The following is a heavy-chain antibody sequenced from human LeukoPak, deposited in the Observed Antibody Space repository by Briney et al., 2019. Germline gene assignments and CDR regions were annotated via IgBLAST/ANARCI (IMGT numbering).Heavy chain of an antibody. CDR1: GFTFSSYG. J-gene: IGHJ4*02. CDR2: ISYDGSNK. V-gene: IGHV3-30*04. D-gene: IGHD7-27*01. CDR3: ARDRGKLGTLDY. Sequence: GRSLRLSCAASGFTFSSYGMHWVRQAPGKGLEWVAVISYDGSNKYYADSVKGRFTISRDNSKNTLYLQMNSLRAEDTAVYYCARDRGKLGTLDYWGQGTLVTVSS.